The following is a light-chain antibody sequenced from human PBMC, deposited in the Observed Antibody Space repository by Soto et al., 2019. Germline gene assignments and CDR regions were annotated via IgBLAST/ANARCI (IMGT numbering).Light chain of an antibody. CDR1: QSISSW. V-gene: IGKV1-5*03. Sequence: DIQMTQSPSTLSASVGERVTITCRASQSISSWLAWYQQKPGKAPKLLIYKASSLESGVPSRFSGSGSGTEFTLTIRRLQHDDFATYYRQQYNSYLTFGGGTKVEIK. J-gene: IGKJ4*01. CDR3: QQYNSYLT. CDR2: KAS.